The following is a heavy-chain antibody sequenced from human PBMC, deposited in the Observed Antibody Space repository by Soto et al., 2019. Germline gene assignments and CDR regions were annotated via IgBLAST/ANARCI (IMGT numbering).Heavy chain of an antibody. CDR3: AKEENTAMPYYFDY. CDR2: INAGNGNT. CDR1: GYTFTSYA. Sequence: ASVKVSCKASGYTFTSYAMHLVRQAPGQRLEWMGWINAGNGNTKYSQKFQGRVTMTRNTSISTAYMELSSLRSEDTAVYYCAKEENTAMPYYFDYWGQGTPVTVSS. V-gene: IGHV1-3*01. J-gene: IGHJ4*02. D-gene: IGHD5-18*01.